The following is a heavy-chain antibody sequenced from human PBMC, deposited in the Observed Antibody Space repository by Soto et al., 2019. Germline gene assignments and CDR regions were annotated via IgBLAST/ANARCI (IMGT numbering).Heavy chain of an antibody. J-gene: IGHJ6*04. Sequence: GGSLRLSCAASGFTFSSYDMHWVRKATGKGLEWVSFIGTAGDTYYPDSVKGRFTISRENAKNSLYLQMNSLRAGDTAVYYCARAMIRGLMDVWGKGTTVTVSS. V-gene: IGHV3-13*01. CDR3: ARAMIRGLMDV. D-gene: IGHD3-10*01. CDR1: GFTFSSYD. CDR2: IGTAGDT.